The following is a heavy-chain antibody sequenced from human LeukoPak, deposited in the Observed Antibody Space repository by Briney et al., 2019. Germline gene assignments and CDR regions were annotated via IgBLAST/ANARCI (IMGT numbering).Heavy chain of an antibody. Sequence: ASVKVSCKASGGTFSSYAISWVRQAPGQGLEWMGGIIPIFGTANYAQKFQGRVTITADESTSTAYMELSSLRSEDTAVYYCARVWYEGALWSPHGYWGQGTLVTVSS. D-gene: IGHD3-10*01. CDR2: IIPIFGTA. V-gene: IGHV1-69*13. CDR1: GGTFSSYA. J-gene: IGHJ4*02. CDR3: ARVWYEGALWSPHGY.